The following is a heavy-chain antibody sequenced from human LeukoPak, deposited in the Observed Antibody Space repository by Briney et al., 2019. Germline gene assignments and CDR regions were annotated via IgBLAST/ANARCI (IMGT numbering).Heavy chain of an antibody. D-gene: IGHD6-19*01. V-gene: IGHV2-70*11. CDR1: GFSHSTNGMC. CDR3: ARSLRSGWYYFHY. Sequence: RRSGPALVKPTQTLTLTCTFSGFSHSTNGMCVSWIRQPPGKALEWLARIDWEDDKYYSTSLKTRLTISKDTSKNQVVLTMTNMDPEDTATYYCARSLRSGWYYFHYWGQGTLVTVSS. J-gene: IGHJ4*02. CDR2: IDWEDDK.